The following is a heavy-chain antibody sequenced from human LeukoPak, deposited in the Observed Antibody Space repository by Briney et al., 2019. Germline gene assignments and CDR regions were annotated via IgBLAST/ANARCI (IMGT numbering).Heavy chain of an antibody. V-gene: IGHV4-39*01. D-gene: IGHD3-3*01. CDR1: GGSISSSSYY. CDR2: IYYSGST. CDR3: ARQRGGGFWSGYYPSYYYGVDV. J-gene: IGHJ6*02. Sequence: SETLSLTCTVSGGSISSSSYYWGWIRQPPGKGLEWIGSIYYSGSTYYNPSLKSRVTISVDTSKNQFSLKLSSVTAADTAVYYCARQRGGGFWSGYYPSYYYGVDVWGQGTTVTVSS.